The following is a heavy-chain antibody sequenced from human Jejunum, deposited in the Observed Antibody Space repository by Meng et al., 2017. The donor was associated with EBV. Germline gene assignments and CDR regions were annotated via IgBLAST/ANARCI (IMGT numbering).Heavy chain of an antibody. CDR2: IFHIGTT. J-gene: IGHJ5*02. D-gene: IGHD1-26*01. Sequence: QVRLHESGPGLLNPLGSLSLTCACSGGSISSSNWWSWVRQPPGKGPEWIGEIFHIGTTNYNPTLKSRVTMSVDKSKNHFSLKLTSVTAADTAVYYCARDGGPSGSYAYWFDPWGQGTLVTVSS. CDR1: GGSISSSNW. V-gene: IGHV4-4*02. CDR3: ARDGGPSGSYAYWFDP.